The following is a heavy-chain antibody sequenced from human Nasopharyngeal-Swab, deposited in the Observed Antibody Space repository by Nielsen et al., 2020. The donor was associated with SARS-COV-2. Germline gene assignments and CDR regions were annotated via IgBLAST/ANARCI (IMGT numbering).Heavy chain of an antibody. CDR2: IYYSGST. V-gene: IGHV4-59*01. CDR3: ARGGFSGSYSPYYYYGMDV. D-gene: IGHD3-10*01. Sequence: WMRQSPGKGLEWIGYIYYSGSTNYNPSLKSRVTISVDTSKNQFSLKLSSVTAADTAVYYCARGGFSGSYSPYYYYGMDVWGQGTTVTVSS. J-gene: IGHJ6*02.